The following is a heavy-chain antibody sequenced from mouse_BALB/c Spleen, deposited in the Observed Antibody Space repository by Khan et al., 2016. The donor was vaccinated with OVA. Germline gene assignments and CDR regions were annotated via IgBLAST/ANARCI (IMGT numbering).Heavy chain of an antibody. D-gene: IGHD4-1*01. J-gene: IGHJ3*01. V-gene: IGHV5-6*01. CDR3: ASHLTGSFAY. CDR2: ISSGGDYT. Sequence: EVELVESGGDLVKPGGSLKLSCAASGFTFSSYSMSWVRQTPDMRLKWVTTISSGGDYTYYPDSVKGRFTISRDNAKNTLYLQMSSLKSEDTAMYYCASHLTGSFAYWGQETLVTVSA. CDR1: GFTFSSYS.